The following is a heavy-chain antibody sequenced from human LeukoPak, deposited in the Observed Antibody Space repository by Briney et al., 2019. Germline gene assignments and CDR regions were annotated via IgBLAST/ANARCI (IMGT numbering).Heavy chain of an antibody. V-gene: IGHV1-69*05. D-gene: IGHD6-13*01. CDR2: IIPIFGTA. Sequence: ASVKVSCKASGGTFSSYAISWVRQAPGQGLEWMGGIIPIFGTANYAQKFQGRVTTTTDESTSTAYMELSSLRSEDTAVYYCARTSSSWYLLFDYWGQGTLVTVSS. CDR1: GGTFSSYA. J-gene: IGHJ4*02. CDR3: ARTSSSWYLLFDY.